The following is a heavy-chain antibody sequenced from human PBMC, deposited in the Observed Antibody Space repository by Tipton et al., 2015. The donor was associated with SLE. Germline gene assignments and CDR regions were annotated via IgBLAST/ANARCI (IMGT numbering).Heavy chain of an antibody. Sequence: SLRLSCAASGFTFSSYAMHWVRQAPGKGLEWVAVISYDGSNKYYADSVKGRFTISRDSSKNTLYLQMNSLRAEDTAVYYCARVGGGATINLDYWGQGTLVTVSS. D-gene: IGHD5-24*01. CDR1: GFTFSSYA. CDR3: ARVGGGATINLDY. J-gene: IGHJ4*02. CDR2: ISYDGSNK. V-gene: IGHV3-30-3*01.